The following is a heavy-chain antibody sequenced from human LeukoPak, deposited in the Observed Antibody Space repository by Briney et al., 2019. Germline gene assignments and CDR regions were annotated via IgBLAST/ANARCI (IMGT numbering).Heavy chain of an antibody. Sequence: SQTLSLTCTVSGGSISSGGYYWSWIRQHPGKGLEGIGYIYYSGSNYYNPSLKSRVTISVDTSKNQFSLKLSSVTAADTAVYYCARVSCSSTSCKRYYYYGMDVWGKGTTVTVSS. CDR2: IYYSGSN. V-gene: IGHV4-31*03. CDR3: ARVSCSSTSCKRYYYYGMDV. D-gene: IGHD2-2*01. J-gene: IGHJ6*04. CDR1: GGSISSGGYY.